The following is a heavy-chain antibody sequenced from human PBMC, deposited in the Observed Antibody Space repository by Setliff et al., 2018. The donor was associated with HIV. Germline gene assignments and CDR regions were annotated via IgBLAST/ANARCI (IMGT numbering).Heavy chain of an antibody. V-gene: IGHV3-30*04. J-gene: IGHJ4*02. Sequence: GGSLRLSCAASGFMFGSYGMRWVRRAPVKGLEWMALISNDGSHKYYADSVKGRFTISRDNSKNTLYLRMDSLRPEDTALYYCVGGHYDLWSGYVNYYLDLWGQGTLVTVSS. D-gene: IGHD3-3*01. CDR3: VGGHYDLWSGYVNYYLDL. CDR2: ISNDGSHK. CDR1: GFMFGSYG.